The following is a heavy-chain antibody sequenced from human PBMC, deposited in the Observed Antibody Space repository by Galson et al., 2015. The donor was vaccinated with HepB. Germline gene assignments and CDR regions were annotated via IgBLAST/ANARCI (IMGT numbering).Heavy chain of an antibody. CDR1: GFTFSGSA. CDR2: IRSKANSYAT. CDR3: TRHGPLAAPNDAFDI. D-gene: IGHD6-25*01. V-gene: IGHV3-73*01. Sequence: SLRLSCAASGFTFSGSAMHWVRQASGKGLEWVGRIRSKANSYATAYAASVKGRFTISRDDSKNTAYLQMNSLKTEDTAVYYCTRHGPLAAPNDAFDIWGQGTMVTVSS. J-gene: IGHJ3*02.